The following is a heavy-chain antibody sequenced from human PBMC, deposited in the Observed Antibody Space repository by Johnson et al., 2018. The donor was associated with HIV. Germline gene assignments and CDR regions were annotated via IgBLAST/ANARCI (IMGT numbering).Heavy chain of an antibody. CDR1: GFTFSSYW. CDR3: AREGTSERAGLDI. Sequence: EQLVESGGGVVQPGRSLRLSCAASGFTFSSYWMHWVRQAPGKGLVWVSRINSDGSSTTYAVSVRGRFTISRDNAKNTLYLEMKSLRAEDTAVYYCAREGTSERAGLDIWGQGTMVTVSS. CDR2: INSDGSST. D-gene: IGHD1-1*01. V-gene: IGHV3-74*02. J-gene: IGHJ3*02.